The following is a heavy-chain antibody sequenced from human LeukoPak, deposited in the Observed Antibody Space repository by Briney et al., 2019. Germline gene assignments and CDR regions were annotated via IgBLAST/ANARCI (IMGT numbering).Heavy chain of an antibody. Sequence: SVKVSCKASGGTFSSYAISWVRQAPGQGLEWMGRIIPILGIANYAQKFQGRVTITADKSTSTAYMELSSLRSEDTAVYYCARDKEEYSSGWYQGAFDIWGQGTMVTVSS. J-gene: IGHJ3*02. CDR3: ARDKEEYSSGWYQGAFDI. CDR2: IIPILGIA. V-gene: IGHV1-69*04. D-gene: IGHD6-19*01. CDR1: GGTFSSYA.